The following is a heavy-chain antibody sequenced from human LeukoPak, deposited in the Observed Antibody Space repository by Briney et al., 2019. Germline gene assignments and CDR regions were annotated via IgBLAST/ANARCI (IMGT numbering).Heavy chain of an antibody. V-gene: IGHV4-39*01. Sequence: SETLSLTCTVSGGSISSSSYYWGWIRQPPGKGLEWSGSIYYSGSTYYNPSLKSRVTISVDTSKNQFSLKLSSVTAADTAVYYCARIIDVVAAIPFDPWGQGTLVTVSS. CDR2: IYYSGST. D-gene: IGHD2-15*01. CDR1: GGSISSSSYY. CDR3: ARIIDVVAAIPFDP. J-gene: IGHJ5*02.